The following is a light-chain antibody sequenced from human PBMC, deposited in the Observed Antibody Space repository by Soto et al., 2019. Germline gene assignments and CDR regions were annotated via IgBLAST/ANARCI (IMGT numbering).Light chain of an antibody. CDR3: QNYNSAPYP. J-gene: IGKJ3*01. Sequence: DIQMTQSPSSLSASVGDRVTITCRASQCIRNSLAWYQQKPGKVPKLLISAAFTLQSGVPSRFSGSGSGTDFTLTISSLQPEDVATYYCQNYNSAPYPFGPWTKVDIK. CDR2: AAF. CDR1: QCIRNS. V-gene: IGKV1-27*01.